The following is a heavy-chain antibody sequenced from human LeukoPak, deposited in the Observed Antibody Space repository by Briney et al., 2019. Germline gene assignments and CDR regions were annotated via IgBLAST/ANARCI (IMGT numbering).Heavy chain of an antibody. CDR3: ARATASIAAAGMEGDYFDY. CDR2: INHSGST. Sequence: SETLSLTCAVYGGSFSGYYWSWIRQPPGKGLEWIVEINHSGSTNYNPSLKSRVTISVDTSKNQFSLKLSSVTAADTAVYYCARATASIAAAGMEGDYFDYWGQGTLVTVSS. V-gene: IGHV4-34*01. CDR1: GGSFSGYY. J-gene: IGHJ4*02. D-gene: IGHD6-13*01.